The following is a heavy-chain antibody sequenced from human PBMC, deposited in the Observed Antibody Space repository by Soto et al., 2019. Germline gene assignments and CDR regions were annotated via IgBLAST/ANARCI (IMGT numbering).Heavy chain of an antibody. CDR1: GFTFSSYA. Sequence: GGSLRLSCAASGFTFSSYAMHWVRQAPGKGLEWVAVISYDGSNKYYADSVKGRFTISRDNSKNTLYLQMNSLRAEDTAVYYCAREQSLYYYGMDVWGQGTTVTVSS. CDR2: ISYDGSNK. D-gene: IGHD3-10*01. J-gene: IGHJ6*02. V-gene: IGHV3-30-3*01. CDR3: AREQSLYYYGMDV.